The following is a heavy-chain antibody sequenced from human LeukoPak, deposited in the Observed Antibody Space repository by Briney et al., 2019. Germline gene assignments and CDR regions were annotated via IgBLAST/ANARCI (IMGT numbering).Heavy chain of an antibody. CDR3: AKTGQKTYYDILTGYPKVTYFDY. V-gene: IGHV3-23*01. D-gene: IGHD3-9*01. CDR1: GFTFSTYG. J-gene: IGHJ4*02. Sequence: PGGSLRLSCAASGFTFSTYGMNWVRQAPGKGLEWVSGISPSGGITYYADSVKGRFTISRDNSKNTLYLQMNSLRAEDTAVYYCAKTGQKTYYDILTGYPKVTYFDYWGQGTLVTVSS. CDR2: ISPSGGIT.